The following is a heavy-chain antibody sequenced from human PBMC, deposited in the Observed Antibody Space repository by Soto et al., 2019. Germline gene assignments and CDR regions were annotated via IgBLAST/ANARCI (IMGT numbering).Heavy chain of an antibody. CDR3: ARGLWNDVFQY. CDR1: GGSISSGGYS. D-gene: IGHD1-1*01. CDR2: VHHTGST. J-gene: IGHJ1*01. V-gene: IGHV4-30-2*01. Sequence: PWETLSLTCAVSGGSISSGGYSWTWIRQPPGKGLEWIGYVHHTGSTTYNPSLKTRVNISVDRPNNQFFLTLTSATAAHSAIYYCARGLWNDVFQYWGRGILVTVSS.